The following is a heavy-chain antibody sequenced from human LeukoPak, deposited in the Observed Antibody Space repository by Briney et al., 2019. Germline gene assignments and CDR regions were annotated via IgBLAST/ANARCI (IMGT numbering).Heavy chain of an antibody. Sequence: GGSLRLSCAASGFTFSSYWMSWDRQAPGKGLEWVANIKQDGSEKYYVDSVKGRFTISRDNAKNSLYLQMNSLRAEDTAVYYCARAQLPEDSLFYGMDVWGQGTTVTVSS. CDR3: ARAQLPEDSLFYGMDV. CDR2: IKQDGSEK. V-gene: IGHV3-7*01. CDR1: GFTFSSYW. D-gene: IGHD5-18*01. J-gene: IGHJ6*02.